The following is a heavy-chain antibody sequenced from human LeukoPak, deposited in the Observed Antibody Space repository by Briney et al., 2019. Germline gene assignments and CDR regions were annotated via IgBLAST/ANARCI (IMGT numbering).Heavy chain of an antibody. D-gene: IGHD2-8*01. J-gene: IGHJ5*02. V-gene: IGHV3-21*01. CDR1: GFTFSSYS. Sequence: GGSLRLSCAASGFTFSSYSMNWVRQAPRKGLEWVSSISSSSYIYYADSVKGRFTISRDNAKNSLYLQMNSLRAEDTAVYYCAREAGMAFDPWGQGTLVTVSS. CDR2: ISSSSYI. CDR3: AREAGMAFDP.